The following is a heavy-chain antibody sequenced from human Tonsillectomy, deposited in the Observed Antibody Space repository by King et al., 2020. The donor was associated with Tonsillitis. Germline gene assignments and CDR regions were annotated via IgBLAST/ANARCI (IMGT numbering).Heavy chain of an antibody. D-gene: IGHD6-19*01. J-gene: IGHJ4*02. CDR2: ISYDGSNK. CDR3: AKYRYPRIAVAGS. CDR1: GFTFSSYG. V-gene: IGHV3-30*18. Sequence: VQLVESGGGVVQPGRSLRLSCAASGFTFSSYGMHWVRQAPGKGLEWVAVISYDGSNKYYADSVKGRFTISRDNSKNTLYLQMNSLRAEDTAVYYCAKYRYPRIAVAGSWGQGTLVTVSS.